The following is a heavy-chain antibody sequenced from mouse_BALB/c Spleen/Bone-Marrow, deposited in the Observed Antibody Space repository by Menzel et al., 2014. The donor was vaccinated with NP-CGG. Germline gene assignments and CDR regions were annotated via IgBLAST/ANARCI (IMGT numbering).Heavy chain of an antibody. CDR3: TRDGKGNYDYAMDY. V-gene: IGHV5-6-4*01. Sequence: EVHLVESGGGLVKPGGSLKLSCAASGFTFSSYTMSWVRQTPEKRLEWVATISSGGSYTYYPDSVKGRFTISRDNAKNTLYLQMSSLKSEDTAMYYCTRDGKGNYDYAMDYWGRGTSVTVSS. D-gene: IGHD2-1*01. J-gene: IGHJ4*01. CDR1: GFTFSSYT. CDR2: ISSGGSYT.